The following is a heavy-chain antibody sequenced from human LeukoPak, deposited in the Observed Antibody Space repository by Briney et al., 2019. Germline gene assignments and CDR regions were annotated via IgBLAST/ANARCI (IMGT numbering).Heavy chain of an antibody. CDR3: ARAHGLLWFGELFSWFDP. Sequence: ASVNVSFKASGYTFTIYGISWVRQAPGQGLEWMGWISAYNGNTNYAQKLQGRVTMTTDTSTSTAYMELRSLRSDDTAVYYCARAHGLLWFGELFSWFDPWGQGTLVTVSS. J-gene: IGHJ5*02. CDR2: ISAYNGNT. D-gene: IGHD3-10*01. CDR1: GYTFTIYG. V-gene: IGHV1-18*01.